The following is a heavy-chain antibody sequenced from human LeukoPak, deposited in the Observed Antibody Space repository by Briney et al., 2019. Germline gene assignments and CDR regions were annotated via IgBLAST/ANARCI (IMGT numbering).Heavy chain of an antibody. CDR1: GGSIRSSGDF. CDR3: ARQGGYNSGLLY. J-gene: IGHJ4*02. CDR2: ISNSGTT. Sequence: PSETLSLTCTVSGGSIRSSGDFWNWIRQHPGKGLEWIGYISNSGTTYYNPSLKSRVTMSVDTSENQFSLKLSSVTAADTAVYYCARQGGYNSGLLYWGQGTLVTVSS. D-gene: IGHD6-19*01. V-gene: IGHV4-31*03.